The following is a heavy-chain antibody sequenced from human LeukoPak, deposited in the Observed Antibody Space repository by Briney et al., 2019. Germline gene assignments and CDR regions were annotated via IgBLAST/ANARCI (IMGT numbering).Heavy chain of an antibody. CDR3: ARDASGANLPFDY. Sequence: GGSLRLSCAASGFTFSTYEMNWVRQAPGKGLEWISYISGGGETRYYADSVKGRFTISRDNGKNSLYLQMNSLRAEDTAVYYCARDASGANLPFDYWGQGTQVTVSS. CDR2: ISGGGETR. V-gene: IGHV3-48*03. J-gene: IGHJ4*02. CDR1: GFTFSTYE. D-gene: IGHD4/OR15-4a*01.